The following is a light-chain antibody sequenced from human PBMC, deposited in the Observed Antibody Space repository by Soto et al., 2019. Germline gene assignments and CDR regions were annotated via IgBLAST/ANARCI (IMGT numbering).Light chain of an antibody. V-gene: IGKV1-39*01. Sequence: DIQMTQSPSSLSASVGDRVTITCRASQSISSYLNWYQQKPGKAPKLLIYAASRLQSGVPSRFSGSGSGTDFTLTISSLQPEDFATNYCQQSYSTPLYTFGQGTKLEIK. CDR3: QQSYSTPLYT. J-gene: IGKJ2*01. CDR2: AAS. CDR1: QSISSY.